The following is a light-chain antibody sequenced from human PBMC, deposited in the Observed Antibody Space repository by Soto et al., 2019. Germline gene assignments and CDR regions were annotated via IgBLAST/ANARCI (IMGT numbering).Light chain of an antibody. CDR2: YVC. J-gene: IGLJ2*01. CDR1: GSDVGGYDF. CDR3: CSFVGTYTMV. V-gene: IGLV2-11*01. Sequence: QSALTPPRSVSGSPGQSVTISCTGTGSDVGGYDFVSWYLQHPGKDPEFMILYVCKRPSGVRDGFTGSKSGNTASLTIAGRQADDEADHYCCSFVGTYTMVVGGGTKLTV.